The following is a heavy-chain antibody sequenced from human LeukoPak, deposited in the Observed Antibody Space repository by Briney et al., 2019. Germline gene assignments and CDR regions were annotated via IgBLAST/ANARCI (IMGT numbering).Heavy chain of an antibody. J-gene: IGHJ4*02. CDR2: IDPSDSYT. V-gene: IGHV5-10-1*01. D-gene: IGHD3-10*01. CDR1: GCSFTSYW. Sequence: GESLKISCKGSGCSFTSYWISWVRQMPGKGLEWMGRIDPSDSYTNYSPSFQGHVTISADKSISTAYLQWSSLKASDTAMYYCARKYYYGSGSYTIDYWGQGTLVTVSS. CDR3: ARKYYYGSGSYTIDY.